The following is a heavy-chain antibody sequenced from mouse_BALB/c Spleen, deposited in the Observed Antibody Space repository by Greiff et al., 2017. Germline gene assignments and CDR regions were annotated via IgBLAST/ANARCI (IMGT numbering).Heavy chain of an antibody. D-gene: IGHD2-5*01. CDR3: AKQGNSNYSAWFAY. CDR1: GYTFTDYN. Sequence: EVKLLESGPELVKPGASVKISCKASGYTFTDYNMHWVKQSHGKSLEWIGYIYPYNGGTGYNKKLKSKATLTVANSSNTAYMELRSLTSEESAVYDGAKQGNSNYSAWFAYWGEGTTVTVSA. V-gene: IGHV1S29*02. CDR2: IYPYNGGT. J-gene: IGHJ3*01.